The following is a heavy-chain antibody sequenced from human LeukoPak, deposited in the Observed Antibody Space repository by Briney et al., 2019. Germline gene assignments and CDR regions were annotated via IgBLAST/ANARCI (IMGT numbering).Heavy chain of an antibody. J-gene: IGHJ6*02. V-gene: IGHV3-30*18. CDR1: GFTFSSYG. D-gene: IGHD2-15*01. CDR3: AKGWRSYGMDV. CDR2: ISYDGSNK. Sequence: GGSLRLSCAASGFTFSSYGMHWVRQAPGKGLEWVAVISYDGSNKYYADSVKGRFTISRDNSKNTLYLQMNSLRAEDTAVYYCAKGWRSYGMDVWGQGPTVTVSS.